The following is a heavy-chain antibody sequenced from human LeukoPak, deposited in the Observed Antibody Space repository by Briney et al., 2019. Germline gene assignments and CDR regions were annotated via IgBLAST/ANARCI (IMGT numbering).Heavy chain of an antibody. CDR3: ASSPDCSSTSCYGVVDY. J-gene: IGHJ4*02. CDR1: GGSFSGYY. Sequence: SETLSLTCAVYGGSFSGYYWSWIRQPPGKGLEWIGEINHSGSTNYNPSLKSRVTISVDTSKNQFSLKLSSVTAADTAVYYCASSPDCSSTSCYGVVDYWGQGTLVTVSS. V-gene: IGHV4-34*01. CDR2: INHSGST. D-gene: IGHD2-2*01.